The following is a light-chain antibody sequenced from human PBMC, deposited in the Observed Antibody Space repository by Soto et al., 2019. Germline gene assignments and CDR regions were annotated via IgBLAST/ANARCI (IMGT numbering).Light chain of an antibody. CDR2: DAS. V-gene: IGKV3-11*01. Sequence: EIVLTQSPATLSLSPGERAILACRSSQSINIDLAWYQQRPGQPPRLLIYDASNRAPGIPARFGGSGSGADFTLSISSLEPEDFAVYHCQQRNMWPRTFGQGTKVDIK. J-gene: IGKJ1*01. CDR1: QSINID. CDR3: QQRNMWPRT.